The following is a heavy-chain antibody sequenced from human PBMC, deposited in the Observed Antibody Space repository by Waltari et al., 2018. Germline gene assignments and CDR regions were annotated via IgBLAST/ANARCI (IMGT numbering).Heavy chain of an antibody. D-gene: IGHD2-2*01. CDR2: IRYDGSNK. CDR1: GFTFSSYG. Sequence: QVQLVESGGGVVQPGGSLRLSCAASGFTFSSYGMHWVRQAPGKGLGWGAVIRYDGSNKYYADSVKGRFTISRDNSKNTLYLQMNSLRAEDTAVYYCAKAPSSTSWGAFDIWGQGTMVTVSS. J-gene: IGHJ3*02. CDR3: AKAPSSTSWGAFDI. V-gene: IGHV3-30*02.